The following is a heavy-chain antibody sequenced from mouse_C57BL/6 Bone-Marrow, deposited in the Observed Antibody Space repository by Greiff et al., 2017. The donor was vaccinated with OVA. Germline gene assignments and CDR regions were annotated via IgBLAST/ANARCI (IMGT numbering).Heavy chain of an antibody. J-gene: IGHJ4*01. Sequence: VQLQQSGAELARPGASVKLSCKASGYTFTSYGISWVKQRTGQGLEWIGEIYPRSGNTYYNEKLKGKATLTADKSSSPAYMELRSLTSEDSAVYFCARKRYYGSSPLYAMDYWGQGTSVTVSS. CDR1: GYTFTSYG. V-gene: IGHV1-81*01. CDR2: IYPRSGNT. CDR3: ARKRYYGSSPLYAMDY. D-gene: IGHD1-1*01.